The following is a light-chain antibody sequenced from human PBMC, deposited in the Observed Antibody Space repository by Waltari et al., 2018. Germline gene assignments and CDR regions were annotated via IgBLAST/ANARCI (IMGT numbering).Light chain of an antibody. Sequence: DIVLTQSPDSLAVSLGERATINCKSSQSLFYSSNNKNYLAWFQQKVGQPPKLLIYGASTRESGVPDRFSGSGSGTDFTLTISSLQAEDVAVYYCQQYYNSRRAFGQGTKVEIK. CDR1: QSLFYSSNNKNY. CDR2: GAS. J-gene: IGKJ1*01. V-gene: IGKV4-1*01. CDR3: QQYYNSRRA.